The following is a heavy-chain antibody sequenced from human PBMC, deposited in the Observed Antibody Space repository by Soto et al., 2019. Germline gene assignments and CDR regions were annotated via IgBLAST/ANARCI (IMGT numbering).Heavy chain of an antibody. D-gene: IGHD3-16*01. Sequence: GGSLRLSCAASGFTFSTYSLNWVRQAPGKGLEWVSYISSTSRTIYYADSVKGRFTISRDNVKNPLYLQMNSLRAEDAAVYYCARDSPGGGFDYWGQGTQVTVSS. J-gene: IGHJ4*02. V-gene: IGHV3-48*01. CDR1: GFTFSTYS. CDR2: ISSTSRTI. CDR3: ARDSPGGGFDY.